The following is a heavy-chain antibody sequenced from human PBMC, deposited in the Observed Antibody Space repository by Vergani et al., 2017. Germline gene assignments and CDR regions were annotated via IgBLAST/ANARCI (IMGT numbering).Heavy chain of an antibody. D-gene: IGHD3-10*01. CDR3: ARDSGDGYFGY. CDR1: GFTFSSYA. CDR2: IYSGGST. Sequence: EVQLLESGGGLVQPGGSLRLSCAASGFTFSSYAMSWVRQAPGKGLEWVSVIYSGGSTYYADSVKGRFTISRHNSKNTLYLQMNSLRAEDTAVYYCARDSGDGYFGYWGQGTLVTVSS. J-gene: IGHJ4*02. V-gene: IGHV3-53*04.